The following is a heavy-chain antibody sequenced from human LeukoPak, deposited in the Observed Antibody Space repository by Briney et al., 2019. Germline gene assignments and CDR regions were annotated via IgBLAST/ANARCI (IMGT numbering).Heavy chain of an antibody. V-gene: IGHV3-53*04. CDR1: GISVSNDY. CDR2: IYADGYT. Sequence: GGSLRLSCAASGISVSNDYMSWVRQAPGKGLEWVSAIYADGYTRDAASVKGRFSISRHNSKNTVYLQMDNLRPEDTAVYYCARDRRGEKDFDVWGPGTMVTASS. J-gene: IGHJ3*01. CDR3: ARDRRGEKDFDV.